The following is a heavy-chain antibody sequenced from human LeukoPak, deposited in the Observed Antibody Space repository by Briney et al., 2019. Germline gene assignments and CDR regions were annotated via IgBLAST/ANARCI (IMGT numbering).Heavy chain of an antibody. J-gene: IGHJ4*02. D-gene: IGHD3-3*01. V-gene: IGHV3-7*01. Sequence: GGSLRLSCAAFGFSVSDNFMSWVRQAPGKGLEWVASIKHDGSEKYYVDSVRGRFTISRDNTMNSLYLQMSSLRAEDTAVYYCATDRGWRTSGYYLYYFEYWGQGTLVTYSS. CDR1: GFSVSDNF. CDR2: IKHDGSEK. CDR3: ATDRGWRTSGYYLYYFEY.